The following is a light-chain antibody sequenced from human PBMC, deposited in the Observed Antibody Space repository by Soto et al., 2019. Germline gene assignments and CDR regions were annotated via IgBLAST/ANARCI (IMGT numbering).Light chain of an antibody. CDR2: EAS. V-gene: IGKV1-27*01. J-gene: IGKJ1*01. Sequence: DIQVTQSPSSLSASVGDRVTITCRASQDISGHLAWYQQKPGKVPKLLIYEASTLQSRVPSRFSASGSGTDFTLTISRLQPEDVATYYCQKYNGTPRTFGQGTKVELK. CDR3: QKYNGTPRT. CDR1: QDISGH.